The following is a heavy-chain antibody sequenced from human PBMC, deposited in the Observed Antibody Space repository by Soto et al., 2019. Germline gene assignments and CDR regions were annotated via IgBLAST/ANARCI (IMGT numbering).Heavy chain of an antibody. CDR1: GGSISSGGYS. Sequence: QLQLQESGSGLVKPSQTLSLTCAVSGGSISSGGYSWSWIRQPPGKGLEWSGYIYHSGSTYYNPSLKSRVTITGDRSKNQFSLKLSSVTVAYTAVDYCARDPGLWGRGTLVTVSS. CDR2: IYHSGST. J-gene: IGHJ2*01. CDR3: ARDPGL. V-gene: IGHV4-30-2*01.